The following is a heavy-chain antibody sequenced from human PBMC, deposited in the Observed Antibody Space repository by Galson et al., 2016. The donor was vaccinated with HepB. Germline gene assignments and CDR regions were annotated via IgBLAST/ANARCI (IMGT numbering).Heavy chain of an antibody. CDR3: AKDFDSSSWNYYYYYGMDV. J-gene: IGHJ6*02. D-gene: IGHD6-13*01. Sequence: SLRLSCAASGFTFSNYGMRWVRQAPGKGLEWVAVIWYDGSDKYYADSVKGRFTISRDNSKNTLYLQMNSLRAEDTAVYYCAKDFDSSSWNYYYYYGMDVWGQGTTVTVSS. V-gene: IGHV3-33*06. CDR2: IWYDGSDK. CDR1: GFTFSNYG.